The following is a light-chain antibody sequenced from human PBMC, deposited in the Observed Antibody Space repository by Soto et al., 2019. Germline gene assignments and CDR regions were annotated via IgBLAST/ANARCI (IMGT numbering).Light chain of an antibody. CDR1: SGDVGSYNL. Sequence: QSALTQPASVSGSPGQSITISCTGTSGDVGSYNLVSWYQQHPGKAPKLIIYEGSKRPSGVSNRFSGSKSGNTASLTISGLQAEDEADYYCCSYAGSRSFVVFGGGTKLTVL. CDR3: CSYAGSRSFVV. CDR2: EGS. J-gene: IGLJ2*01. V-gene: IGLV2-23*03.